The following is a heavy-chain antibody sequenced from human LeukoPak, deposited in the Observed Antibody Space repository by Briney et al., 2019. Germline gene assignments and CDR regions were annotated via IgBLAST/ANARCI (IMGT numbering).Heavy chain of an antibody. Sequence: PAASVKVSCKASGGTFSSYAISWVRQAPGQGLEWMGRIIPIFGTANYAQKFQGRVTITADKSTSTAYMELSSLRSEDTAVYYCARDWGTTGTTGWFDPWGQGTLVTVSS. CDR2: IIPIFGTA. CDR1: GGTFSSYA. CDR3: ARDWGTTGTTGWFDP. J-gene: IGHJ5*02. D-gene: IGHD1-1*01. V-gene: IGHV1-69*06.